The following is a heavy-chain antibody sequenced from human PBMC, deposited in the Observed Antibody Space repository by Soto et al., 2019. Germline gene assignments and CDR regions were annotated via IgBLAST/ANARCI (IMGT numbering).Heavy chain of an antibody. Sequence: GGSLRLSCAASGFPFSSTDMTWVRQSPGKGLDWVSTIDGSGGTTYYADSVKGRFTISRDNSMNTVYLQMNSLRADDTALYYCAKNSGWFNTWGQGALVTVSS. CDR2: IDGSGGTT. J-gene: IGHJ5*02. CDR3: AKNSGWFNT. D-gene: IGHD3-10*01. V-gene: IGHV3-23*01. CDR1: GFPFSSTD.